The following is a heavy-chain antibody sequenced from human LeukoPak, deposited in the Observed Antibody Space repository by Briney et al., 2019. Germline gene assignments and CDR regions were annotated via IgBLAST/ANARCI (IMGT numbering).Heavy chain of an antibody. J-gene: IGHJ4*02. D-gene: IGHD2-15*01. Sequence: GGSLRLSCTASGFTFGDYSMTWFRQAPGKGLEWVSFIRNKASGGTTEHAASVRGRFTTSRDDSKSIAYLQMNSLKAEDTALYYCTRDRIMTDFWGQGTLVTVSS. CDR2: IRNKASGGTT. CDR3: TRDRIMTDF. CDR1: GFTFGDYS. V-gene: IGHV3-49*03.